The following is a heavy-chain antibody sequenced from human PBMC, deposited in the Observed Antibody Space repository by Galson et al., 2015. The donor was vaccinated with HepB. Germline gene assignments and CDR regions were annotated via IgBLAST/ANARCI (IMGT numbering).Heavy chain of an antibody. CDR3: ARMTVFRARWPTHDYGDYSET. V-gene: IGHV3-30-3*01. CDR2: ISYDGSNK. D-gene: IGHD4-17*01. Sequence: SLRLSCAASGFTFSSYAMHWVRQAPGKGLEWVAVISYDGSNKYYADSVKGRFTISRDNSKNTLYLQMNSLRAEDTAVYYCARMTVFRARWPTHDYGDYSETWGQGTLVTVSS. CDR1: GFTFSSYA. J-gene: IGHJ5*02.